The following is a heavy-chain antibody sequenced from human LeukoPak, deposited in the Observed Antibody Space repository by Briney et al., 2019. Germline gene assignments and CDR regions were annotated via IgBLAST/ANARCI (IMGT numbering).Heavy chain of an antibody. Sequence: GGSLRLSCVASGFTVSSNYMSWVRQAPGKGLEWVSVIYSGGTAYYADSVKGRFTISRDNSKNTLYLQMNSLRAEDTAVYYCARERVVVTAIEDCYYGMDVWGQGTTVTVSS. CDR1: GFTVSSNY. D-gene: IGHD2-21*02. CDR3: ARERVVVTAIEDCYYGMDV. CDR2: IYSGGTA. V-gene: IGHV3-53*01. J-gene: IGHJ6*02.